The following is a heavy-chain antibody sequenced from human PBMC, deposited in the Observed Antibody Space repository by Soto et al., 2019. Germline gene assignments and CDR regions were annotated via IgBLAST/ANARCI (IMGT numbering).Heavy chain of an antibody. CDR1: GFTFSSYD. Sequence: EVQLVESGGGLVQPGGSPRLSCAASGFTFSSYDMHWVRQATGKGLEWVSAIGTAGDTYYPGSVKGRFTISRENAKNSLYLQMNSLRAGDTAVYYCARAVAVAGYDAFDIWGQGTMVTVSS. CDR2: IGTAGDT. D-gene: IGHD6-19*01. CDR3: ARAVAVAGYDAFDI. V-gene: IGHV3-13*04. J-gene: IGHJ3*02.